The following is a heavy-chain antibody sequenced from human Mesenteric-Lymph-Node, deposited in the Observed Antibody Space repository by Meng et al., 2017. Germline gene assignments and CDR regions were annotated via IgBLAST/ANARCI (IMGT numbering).Heavy chain of an antibody. CDR2: INHSGST. CDR1: GGSFSGYY. D-gene: IGHD6-19*01. J-gene: IGHJ4*02. CDR3: ARDFSGWYEFDF. V-gene: IGHV4-34*01. Sequence: SQTLSLTCAVYGGSFSGYYWSWIRQPPGKGLEWIGEINHSGSTNYNPSLKSRVTISVDTSKNQFSLKLSSVTAADTAVYYCARDFSGWYEFDFWGQGTLVTVSS.